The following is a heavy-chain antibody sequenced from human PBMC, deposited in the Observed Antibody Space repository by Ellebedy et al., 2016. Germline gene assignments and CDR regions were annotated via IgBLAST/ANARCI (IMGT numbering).Heavy chain of an antibody. D-gene: IGHD6-13*01. CDR3: TGGYSRTCGDH. J-gene: IGHJ4*02. CDR1: GFTVSTNY. V-gene: IGHV3-53*04. CDR2: IYRDGTT. Sequence: GGSLRLXCAASGFTVSTNYMSWVRQAPGKGLEWVSIIYRDGTTYYADSVKGRFTISRHNSKNTLYLEMNSLRTEDTGVYYCTGGYSRTCGDHWGQGTLVTVSS.